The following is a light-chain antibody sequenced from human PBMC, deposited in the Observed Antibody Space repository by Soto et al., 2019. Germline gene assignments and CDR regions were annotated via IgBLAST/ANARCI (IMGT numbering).Light chain of an antibody. CDR3: ATWDGSLPGEV. J-gene: IGLJ2*01. V-gene: IGLV1-51*01. CDR2: DNN. CDR1: SSNIGNNY. Sequence: QPVLTQSPSVSAAPGQKVTISCSGSSSNIGNNYVSWYQQLPGTAPKLLIYDNNKRPSGIPDRFSGSKSGTSGTLDITGLQTGDEADYYFATWDGSLPGEVFGGGTKLTVL.